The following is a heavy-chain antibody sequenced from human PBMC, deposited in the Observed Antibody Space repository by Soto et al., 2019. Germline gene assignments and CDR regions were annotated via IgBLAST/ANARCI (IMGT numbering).Heavy chain of an antibody. D-gene: IGHD6-19*01. CDR2: ISSTSTYT. V-gene: IGHV3-21*01. CDR3: ARDLALAGNY. CDR1: GFTFSSYA. J-gene: IGHJ4*02. Sequence: GGSLRLSCAASGFTFSSYAMNWVRQTQEKGLEWVSSISSTSTYTHYADSVKGRFTISRDSANNSLFLQMNSLRAEDTAIYYCARDLALAGNYWGQGALVTVSS.